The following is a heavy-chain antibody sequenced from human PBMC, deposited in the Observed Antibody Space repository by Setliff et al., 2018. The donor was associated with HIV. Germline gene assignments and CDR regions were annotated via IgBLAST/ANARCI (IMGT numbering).Heavy chain of an antibody. CDR3: AMDRKKVTTDDAFDI. Sequence: ASVKVSCKASGYTFTSYDINWVRQATGQGLEWMGWMNPNSGNTGYAQKFQGRVTMTRNTSISTAYMELSSLRSEDTAVYYCAMDRKKVTTDDAFDIWGQGTMVTVSS. CDR2: MNPNSGNT. J-gene: IGHJ3*02. V-gene: IGHV1-8*01. D-gene: IGHD4-17*01. CDR1: GYTFTSYD.